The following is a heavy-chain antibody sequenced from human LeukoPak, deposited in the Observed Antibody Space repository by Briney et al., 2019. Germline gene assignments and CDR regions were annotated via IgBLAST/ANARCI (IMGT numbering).Heavy chain of an antibody. CDR1: GGTFSSYA. CDR2: IIPILGIA. D-gene: IGHD2-2*01. Sequence: ASVKVSCKASGGTFSSYAISWVRQAPGQGLEWMGRIIPILGIANYAQKFQGRVTITADKSTSTAYMELSSLRSEDTAVYYCARDREDIVVVPAAPFDYWGQGTLVTVSS. CDR3: ARDREDIVVVPAAPFDY. J-gene: IGHJ4*02. V-gene: IGHV1-69*04.